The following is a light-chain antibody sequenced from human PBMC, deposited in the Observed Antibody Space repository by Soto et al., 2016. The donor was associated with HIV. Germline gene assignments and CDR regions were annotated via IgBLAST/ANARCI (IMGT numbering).Light chain of an antibody. CDR1: KLESKY. CDR2: EDN. Sequence: SYELTQPPSVSVSPGQTASITCSGHKLESKYTAWYQQKSGQSPVLVIYEDNKRPSGVPARFSGSNSGNTATLTISGTQPMDEADYFCQAWDANTVTFGAGTKLTVL. CDR3: QAWDANTVT. V-gene: IGLV3-1*01. J-gene: IGLJ2*01.